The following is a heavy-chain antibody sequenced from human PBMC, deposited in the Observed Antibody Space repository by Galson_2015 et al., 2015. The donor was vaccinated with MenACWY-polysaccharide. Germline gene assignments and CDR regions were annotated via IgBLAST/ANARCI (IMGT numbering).Heavy chain of an antibody. Sequence: SETLSLTCTVSGGSISNYYWSWIRQPPGQGLEWIGFIYSSGSTKYNPSLKSRATISVDTSKNQFSLKLSSVTAADTAVYSCARGPYDGWFDPWGQGTLVTVSS. CDR1: GGSISNYY. J-gene: IGHJ5*02. V-gene: IGHV4-59*01. CDR3: ARGPYDGWFDP. CDR2: IYSSGST. D-gene: IGHD5-12*01.